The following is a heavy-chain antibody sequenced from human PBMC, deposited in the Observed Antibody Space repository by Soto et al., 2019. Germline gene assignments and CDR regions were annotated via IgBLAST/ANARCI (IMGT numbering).Heavy chain of an antibody. CDR3: ARSNGSGSYYSLYFDC. J-gene: IGHJ4*02. D-gene: IGHD3-10*01. V-gene: IGHV4-31*03. CDR1: GGSISSGGYY. CDR2: IYYSGST. Sequence: SETLSLTCTVSGGSISSGGYYWSWIRQHPGKGLEWIGYIYYSGSTYYNPSLKSRVTISVDTSKNQFSLKLSSVTAADTAVYYXARSNGSGSYYSLYFDCWGQGTLVTVSS.